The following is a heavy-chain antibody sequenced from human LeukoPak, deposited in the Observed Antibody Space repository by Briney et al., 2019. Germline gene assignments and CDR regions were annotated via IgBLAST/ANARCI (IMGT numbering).Heavy chain of an antibody. D-gene: IGHD3-22*01. CDR3: AKSITMIVVVPPYYFDY. CDR1: GFTFSSYA. Sequence: PGGSLRLSCAASGFTFSSYAMSWVRQAPGKGLEWVSAISGSGGSTYYADSVKGRFTISRDNSKSTLYLQMNSLRAEDTAVYYCAKSITMIVVVPPYYFDYWGQGTLVTVSS. CDR2: ISGSGGST. V-gene: IGHV3-23*01. J-gene: IGHJ4*02.